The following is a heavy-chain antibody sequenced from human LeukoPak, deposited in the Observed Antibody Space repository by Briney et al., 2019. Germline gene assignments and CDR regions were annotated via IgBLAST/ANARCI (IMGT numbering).Heavy chain of an antibody. J-gene: IGHJ5*02. CDR1: GYTFTSYD. D-gene: IGHD1-14*01. V-gene: IGHV1-8*01. CDR2: MKPNSGNT. CDR3: ARGLGEPGSNWFDP. Sequence: ASVEVSCKASGYTFTSYDINWVRQATGQGLEWMGWMKPNSGNTGYAQKFQGRVTMTRNTSISTAYMELSSLRSEDTAVYYCARGLGEPGSNWFDPWGQGTLVTVSS.